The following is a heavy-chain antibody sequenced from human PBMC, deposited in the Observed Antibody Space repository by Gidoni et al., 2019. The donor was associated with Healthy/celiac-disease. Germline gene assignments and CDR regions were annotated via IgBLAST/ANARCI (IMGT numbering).Heavy chain of an antibody. D-gene: IGHD4-17*01. CDR1: GFTFGDYA. V-gene: IGHV3-49*04. CDR3: TRAEDYGDYENDY. J-gene: IGHJ4*02. CDR2: IRSKAYGGTT. Sequence: EVQLVESGGGLVQPGRSLRLSCTASGFTFGDYAMSWVRQAPGKGVEWGGFIRSKAYGGTTEYAASVKGRFTIARDDSKSIAYLQMNSLKTEDTAVYYCTRAEDYGDYENDYWGQGTLVTVSS.